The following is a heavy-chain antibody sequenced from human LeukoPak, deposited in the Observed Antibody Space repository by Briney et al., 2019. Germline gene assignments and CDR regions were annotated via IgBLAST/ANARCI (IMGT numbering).Heavy chain of an antibody. CDR3: AGGQDYYDSSRDGFDI. CDR1: GFTVSSNY. J-gene: IGHJ3*02. CDR2: IYSGSST. V-gene: IGHV3-53*05. Sequence: PGGSLRLSCAAFGFTVSSNYMTWVRQAPGKGLEWVSLIYSGSSTYYADSVKGRFTISRDNSKNTLYLQMNSLRAEDTAVYYCAGGQDYYDSSRDGFDIWGQGTMVTVSS. D-gene: IGHD3-22*01.